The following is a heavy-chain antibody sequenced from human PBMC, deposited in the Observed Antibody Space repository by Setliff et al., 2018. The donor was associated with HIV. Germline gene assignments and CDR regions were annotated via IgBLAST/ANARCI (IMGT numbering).Heavy chain of an antibody. Sequence: SETLSLTCTVSGGSISSSSYYWGWIRQPPGKGLEWIGSIYYSGSTYYNPSLKSRVAISVDTSKNQFSLKLSSVTAADTAVYYCARSPSYSSSFSYYYYSMDVWGQGTTVT. V-gene: IGHV4-39*07. D-gene: IGHD6-6*01. CDR3: ARSPSYSSSFSYYYYSMDV. CDR2: IYYSGST. J-gene: IGHJ6*02. CDR1: GGSISSSSYY.